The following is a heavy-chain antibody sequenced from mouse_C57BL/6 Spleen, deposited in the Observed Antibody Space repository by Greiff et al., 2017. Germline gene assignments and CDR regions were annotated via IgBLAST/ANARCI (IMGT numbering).Heavy chain of an antibody. V-gene: IGHV1-55*01. CDR2: IYPGSGST. Sequence: VQLQQPGAELVKPGASVKMSCKASGYTFTSYWITWVKQRPGQGLEWIGDIYPGSGSTNYNEKFKSKATLTVDTSSSTAYMQLSSLTSEDSAVYYCARGREEPAWFAYWGQGTLVTVSA. CDR3: ARGREEPAWFAY. J-gene: IGHJ3*01. CDR1: GYTFTSYW.